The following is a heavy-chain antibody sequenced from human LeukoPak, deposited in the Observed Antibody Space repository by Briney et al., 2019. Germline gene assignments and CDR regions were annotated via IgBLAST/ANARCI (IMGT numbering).Heavy chain of an antibody. Sequence: GGSLRLSCAASGFTFSSHSMNWVRQAPGKGLEWVAVISYDGSNKYYADSVKGRFTISRDNSKNTLYLQMNSLRAEDTAVYYCARVPYSSGWPYDYWGQGTLVTVSS. CDR3: ARVPYSSGWPYDY. D-gene: IGHD6-19*01. V-gene: IGHV3-30*03. CDR1: GFTFSSHS. J-gene: IGHJ4*02. CDR2: ISYDGSNK.